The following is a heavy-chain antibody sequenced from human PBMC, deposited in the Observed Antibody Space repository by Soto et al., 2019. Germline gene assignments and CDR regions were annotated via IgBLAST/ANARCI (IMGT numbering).Heavy chain of an antibody. Sequence: QVQLVQSGAEVKKPGASVKVSCKASGYTFTSYDINWVRQAAGQGLEWIGWMNPNSGKAVYAQKFQGRVTMAGNNSISTAYMELSSLRSDDTAVYFCARGLVVVSATYWYFDHWGRCTLVTVSS. CDR2: MNPNSGKA. CDR1: GYTFTSYD. V-gene: IGHV1-8*01. J-gene: IGHJ2*01. CDR3: ARGLVVVSATYWYFDH. D-gene: IGHD2-15*01.